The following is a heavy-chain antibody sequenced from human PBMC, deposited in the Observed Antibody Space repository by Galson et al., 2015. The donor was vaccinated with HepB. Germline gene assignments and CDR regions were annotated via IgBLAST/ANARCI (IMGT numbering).Heavy chain of an antibody. V-gene: IGHV3-23*01. CDR1: GFAFSSYA. CDR3: AETSGGYIVVVPAGGWFDP. CDR2: ISGSGGSR. D-gene: IGHD2-2*01. J-gene: IGHJ5*02. Sequence: SLRLSCAASGFAFSSYAMSWVRQAPGKGLEWVSAISGSGGSRYYADSVKGRFTISRDNSKNTLYLQMNSLRAEDTAVYYCAETSGGYIVVVPAGGWFDPWGQGTLVTVSS.